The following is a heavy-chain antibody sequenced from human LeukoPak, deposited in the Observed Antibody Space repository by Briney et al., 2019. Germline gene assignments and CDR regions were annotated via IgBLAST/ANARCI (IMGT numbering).Heavy chain of an antibody. CDR1: GGTFSSYA. CDR3: ARESRSSNQMGLFDY. Sequence: ASVKVSCKASGGTFSSYAISWVRQAPGQGLEWMGGIIPIFDTANYAQKFQGRVTITADESTSTAYMELSSLRSEDTAVYYCARESRSSNQMGLFDYWGQGTLVTVSS. J-gene: IGHJ4*02. V-gene: IGHV1-69*13. D-gene: IGHD2-2*01. CDR2: IIPIFDTA.